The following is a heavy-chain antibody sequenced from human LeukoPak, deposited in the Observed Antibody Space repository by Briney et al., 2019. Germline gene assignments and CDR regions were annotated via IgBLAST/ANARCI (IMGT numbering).Heavy chain of an antibody. J-gene: IGHJ4*02. CDR1: GFTFSVHY. D-gene: IGHD6-19*01. Sequence: GGSLRLSCAASGFTFSVHYMTCIRQAPGKGLQWVSYISNSGSDTNYADSGKGRFAVSRDNARNSLFLQMNSLTAEDTAVYYCVRVSISGWYLDYWGQGALVTVSS. CDR3: VRVSISGWYLDY. V-gene: IGHV3-11*06. CDR2: ISNSGSDT.